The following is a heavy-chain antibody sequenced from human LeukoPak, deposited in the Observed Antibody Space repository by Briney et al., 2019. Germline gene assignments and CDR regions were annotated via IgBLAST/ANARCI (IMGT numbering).Heavy chain of an antibody. Sequence: SVKVSCKASRGTFSNLAFRWVRHAPGQGLEWMGGIIPAFGTPSYPQRFHGRVTISTDESTNSVYMELSGLRSEDTAVYYCSSRGGSTSSLDSWGQGTLV. V-gene: IGHV1-69*05. J-gene: IGHJ4*02. D-gene: IGHD6-6*01. CDR3: SSRGGSTSSLDS. CDR2: IIPAFGTP. CDR1: RGTFSNLA.